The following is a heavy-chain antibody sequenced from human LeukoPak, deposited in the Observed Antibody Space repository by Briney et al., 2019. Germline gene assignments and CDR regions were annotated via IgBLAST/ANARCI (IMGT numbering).Heavy chain of an antibody. CDR1: GGSISSYY. CDR3: ARGVDTAMVIFGH. Sequence: PSETLSLTCTVSGGSISSYYWSWIRQPPGKGLEWIGYIYYSGSTNYNPSLKSRVTISVDTSKNQFSLKLSSVTAADTAVYYCARGVDTAMVIFGHWGQGTLVTVSS. CDR2: IYYSGST. J-gene: IGHJ4*02. V-gene: IGHV4-59*01. D-gene: IGHD5-18*01.